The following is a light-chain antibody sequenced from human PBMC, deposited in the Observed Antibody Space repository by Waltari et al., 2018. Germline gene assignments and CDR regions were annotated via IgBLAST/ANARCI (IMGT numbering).Light chain of an antibody. CDR3: SSYTSASALML. CDR1: SSNLETYDY. V-gene: IGLV2-14*03. J-gene: IGLJ2*01. CDR2: DVT. Sequence: QSALTQPASVSGSPGQSITISCTGSSSNLETYDYVSWYQHHPGKAPKLIIFDVTNRPSGVPERFSGSKSGNTASLTISGLQAEDEADYLCSSYTSASALMLFGGGTKLTVL.